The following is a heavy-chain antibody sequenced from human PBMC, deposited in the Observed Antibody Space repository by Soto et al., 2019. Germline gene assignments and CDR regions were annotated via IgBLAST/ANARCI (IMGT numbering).Heavy chain of an antibody. J-gene: IGHJ6*02. CDR3: ARGDIVVVPAAMPGYYYYGMDV. Sequence: SETLSLTCAVYGGSFSGYYWSWIRQPPGKGLEWIGEINHSGSTNYNPSLKSRVTISVDKSKNQFSLKLSSVTAADTAVYYCARGDIVVVPAAMPGYYYYGMDVWGQGTTVTVSS. CDR2: INHSGST. CDR1: GGSFSGYY. D-gene: IGHD2-2*01. V-gene: IGHV4-34*01.